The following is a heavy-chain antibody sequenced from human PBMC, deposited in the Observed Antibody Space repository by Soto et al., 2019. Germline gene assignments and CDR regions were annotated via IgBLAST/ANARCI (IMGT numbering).Heavy chain of an antibody. D-gene: IGHD6-13*01. CDR2: INHSGST. CDR1: GGSFSGYY. CDR3: ARVGQQLVRGWFDT. Sequence: SETLSLTCAVYGGSFSGYYWSWIRQPPGKGLEWIGEINHSGSTNYNPSLKSRVTISVDTSKNQFSLKLSSVTAADTAVYYCARVGQQLVRGWFDTWGQGNLVT. J-gene: IGHJ5*02. V-gene: IGHV4-34*01.